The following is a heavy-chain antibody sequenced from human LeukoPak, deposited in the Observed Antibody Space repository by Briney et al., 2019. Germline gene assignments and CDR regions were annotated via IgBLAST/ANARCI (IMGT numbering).Heavy chain of an antibody. D-gene: IGHD2-15*01. J-gene: IGHJ6*03. CDR2: IYYTGTT. CDR1: SGSISSYY. Sequence: SETLSLTCTVSSGSISSYYWSWLRQPPGKGLEWIAYIYYTGTTEYNPSLKSRVTISVDTSRIQFSLSLNSVTAADTAVYYCARHGGNCSGSRCSGAYHYYLDVWGKGTTVTVSS. CDR3: ARHGGNCSGSRCSGAYHYYLDV. V-gene: IGHV4-59*08.